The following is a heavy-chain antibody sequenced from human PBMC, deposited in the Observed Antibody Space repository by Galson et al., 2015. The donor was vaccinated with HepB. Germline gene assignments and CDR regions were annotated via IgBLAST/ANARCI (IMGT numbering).Heavy chain of an antibody. CDR3: ARGLRGGLGGRLEL. CDR2: INYRGST. J-gene: IGHJ5*02. Sequence: SETLSLTCGVYGGSFSGYQWSWLRQPPGKAPEWIGEINYRGSTSYSPSLKSRVTISLDTSKSQFSLELTSVTAADTAVYFCARGLRGGLGGRLELWGQGALVTVSS. V-gene: IGHV4-34*01. CDR1: GGSFSGYQ. D-gene: IGHD3-16*01.